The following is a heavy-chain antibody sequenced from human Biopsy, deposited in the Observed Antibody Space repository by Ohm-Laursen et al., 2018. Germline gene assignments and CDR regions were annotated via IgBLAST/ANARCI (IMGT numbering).Heavy chain of an antibody. CDR3: ARAPYVSGSFGWFDP. J-gene: IGHJ5*02. CDR2: ISSGGYR. D-gene: IGHD3-10*01. Sequence: TLSLTCTVSGDSISSGVYYWNWFRQHPEEGLEWIGYISSGGYRKYTPSLQSLITISMDTSRNQFTLRLNSVTSADTAVYYCARAPYVSGSFGWFDPWGQGIVVTVSS. CDR1: GDSISSGVYY. V-gene: IGHV4-31*01.